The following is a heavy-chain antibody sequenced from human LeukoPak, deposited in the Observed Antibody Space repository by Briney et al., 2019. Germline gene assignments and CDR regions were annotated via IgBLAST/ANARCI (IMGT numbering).Heavy chain of an antibody. V-gene: IGHV3-30-3*01. CDR1: GFTFSTYV. Sequence: PGGSLRLSCAASGFTFSTYVLYCVRQAPGKGLEWVAVISYGGSHKYYTDSVKGRFTISRDNSKNTLSLQMHSLRAEDTAVYYCARAIIAAAGSSAFDIWGQGTMVTVSS. J-gene: IGHJ3*02. CDR2: ISYGGSHK. D-gene: IGHD6-13*01. CDR3: ARAIIAAAGSSAFDI.